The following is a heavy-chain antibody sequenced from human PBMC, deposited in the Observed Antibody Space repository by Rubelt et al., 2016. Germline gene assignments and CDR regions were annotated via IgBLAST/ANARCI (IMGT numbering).Heavy chain of an antibody. V-gene: IGHV4-31*03. Sequence: QVQLQESGPGLVKPSQTLSLTCTVSGGSISSGGYYWSWIRQHPGQGLEWIGYIYYSGSTYYNPSLRGRFTISVDTSNNQFSLKRSSVTAADTAVYYCARELLFGKLIDYWGQGTLVTVSS. CDR2: IYYSGST. J-gene: IGHJ4*02. CDR1: GGSISSGGYY. D-gene: IGHD2-21*02. CDR3: ARELLFGKLIDY.